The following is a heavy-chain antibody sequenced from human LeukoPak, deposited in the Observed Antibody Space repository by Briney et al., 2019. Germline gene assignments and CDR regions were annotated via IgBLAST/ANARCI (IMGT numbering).Heavy chain of an antibody. J-gene: IGHJ4*02. CDR2: IKQDGSEK. CDR1: GFTLSSHW. V-gene: IGHV3-7*03. D-gene: IGHD6-13*01. CDR3: AKGFDSSWYYFDY. Sequence: GGSLRLSCAASGFTLSSHWMSWVRQAPGKGLEWVANIKQDGSEKFYVDSVKGRFTISRDNAKNSLYLQMNSLRAEDTAVYYCAKGFDSSWYYFDYWGQGTLVTVSS.